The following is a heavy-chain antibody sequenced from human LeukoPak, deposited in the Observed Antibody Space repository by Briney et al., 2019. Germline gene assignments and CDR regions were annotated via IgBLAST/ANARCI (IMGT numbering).Heavy chain of an antibody. CDR1: GDTFSSYA. CDR3: ARVATQIHNAFDI. V-gene: IGHV1-69*05. Sequence: SVKVSCKASGDTFSSYAISWVRQAPGQGLEWMGRIIPIFGTANYAQKFQGRVTITTDESTSTAYMELSSLRSEDTAVYYCARVATQIHNAFDIWGQGTMVTVSS. CDR2: IIPIFGTA. J-gene: IGHJ3*02. D-gene: IGHD2-15*01.